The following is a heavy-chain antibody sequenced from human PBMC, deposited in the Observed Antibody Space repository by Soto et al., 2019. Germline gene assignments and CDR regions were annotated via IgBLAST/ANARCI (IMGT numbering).Heavy chain of an antibody. CDR1: GYNFFDYG. J-gene: IGHJ1*01. D-gene: IGHD1-1*01. Sequence: QIQLVQSGAEVKKPGASVKVSCKASGYNFFDYGVSWVRQATGQGLEWMGWVSPKSGNTDYARKVQSRVTMTTDKSTGTAYMELRGLRSDDTAVYYCERGKTVSSIGPLLVWGQGTLVCVSS. CDR3: ERGKTVSSIGPLLV. CDR2: VSPKSGNT. V-gene: IGHV1-18*01.